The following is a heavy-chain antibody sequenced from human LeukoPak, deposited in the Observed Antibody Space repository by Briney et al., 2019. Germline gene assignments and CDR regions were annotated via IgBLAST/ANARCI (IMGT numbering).Heavy chain of an antibody. J-gene: IGHJ4*02. Sequence: GGSLRLSRVDSGYTFSSYSTYWVCPAPGEGVESVSSISSSSSCIYYADSVKGRFIISRDNAKNYLYLQMNSLRTEETAVYYCARNGKREWELLSPPDYWGQGTLVTVSS. CDR1: GYTFSSYS. D-gene: IGHD1-26*01. CDR3: ARNGKREWELLSPPDY. CDR2: ISSSSSCI. V-gene: IGHV3-21*01.